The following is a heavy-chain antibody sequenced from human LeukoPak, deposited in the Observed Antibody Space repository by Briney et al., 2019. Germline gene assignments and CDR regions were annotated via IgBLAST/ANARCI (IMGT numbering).Heavy chain of an antibody. J-gene: IGHJ4*02. D-gene: IGHD6-6*01. CDR3: ARGIHRRPGY. V-gene: IGHV4-34*01. CDR2: INHSGST. Sequence: SETLSLTCAVYGGSFSGYYWSWIRQPPGKGLEWIGEINHSGSTNYNPSLKSRVTISVDTSKNQFSLKLSSVTAADTAVYYCARGIHRRPGYWGKGTLVTVPS. CDR1: GGSFSGYY.